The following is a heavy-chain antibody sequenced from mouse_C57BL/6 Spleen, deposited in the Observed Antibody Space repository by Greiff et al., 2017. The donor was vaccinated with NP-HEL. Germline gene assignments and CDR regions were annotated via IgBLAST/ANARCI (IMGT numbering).Heavy chain of an antibody. CDR1: GYAFSSYW. CDR2: IYPGDGDT. CDR3: ARSAQAIYFDY. Sequence: QVQLKQSGAELVKPGASVKISCKASGYAFSSYWMNWVKQSPGKGLEWIGQIYPGDGDTNYNGKFKGKATLTADKSSSTAYMQLSSLTSEDSAVYFCARSAQAIYFDYWGQGTTLTVSS. J-gene: IGHJ2*01. D-gene: IGHD3-2*02. V-gene: IGHV1-80*01.